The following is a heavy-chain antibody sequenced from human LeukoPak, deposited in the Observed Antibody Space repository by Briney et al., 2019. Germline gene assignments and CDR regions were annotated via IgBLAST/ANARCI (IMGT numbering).Heavy chain of an antibody. CDR2: ISYDGTNK. V-gene: IGHV3-30-3*01. CDR1: GFTFNYYA. D-gene: IGHD2-15*01. CDR3: ARDPRIDSGGSPYYFDY. Sequence: GGSLRLSCVASGFTFNYYAIHWVRQAPGKGLEWVAVISYDGTNKYYADAVKGRFTISRDNSKNTLYLQMNSLRAEDTAVYYCARDPRIDSGGSPYYFDYWGQGTLVTVSS. J-gene: IGHJ4*02.